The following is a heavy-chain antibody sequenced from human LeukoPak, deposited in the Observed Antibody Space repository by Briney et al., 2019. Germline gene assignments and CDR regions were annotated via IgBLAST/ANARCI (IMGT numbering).Heavy chain of an antibody. V-gene: IGHV3-11*03. Sequence: GVSLRLSCVASGFSFSDYYMSWIRQAPGKGLEWVSYISSSGSHTNYADSVTGRFTISRNNAKKSLHLQMNSLRAEDTAVYYCARHPDGSRSLDYWGQGTLVTVSS. CDR1: GFSFSDYY. D-gene: IGHD1-26*01. CDR3: ARHPDGSRSLDY. CDR2: ISSSGSHT. J-gene: IGHJ4*02.